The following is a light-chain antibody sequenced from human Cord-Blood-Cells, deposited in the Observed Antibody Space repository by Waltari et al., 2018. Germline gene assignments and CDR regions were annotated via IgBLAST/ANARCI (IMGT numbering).Light chain of an antibody. CDR3: CSYAGSSTL. J-gene: IGLJ2*01. Sequence: QSALTQPAPVSGPPGQSITISCTGTSSECGGYNLASWYQQHPGKAPKLMIYEGSKRPSGVSNRFSGSKSGNTASLTISGLQAEDEADYYCCSYAGSSTLFGGGTKLTVL. CDR1: SSECGGYNL. V-gene: IGLV2-23*01. CDR2: EGS.